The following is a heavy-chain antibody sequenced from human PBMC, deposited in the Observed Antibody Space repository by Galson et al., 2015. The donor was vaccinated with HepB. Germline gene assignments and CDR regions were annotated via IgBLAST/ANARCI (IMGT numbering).Heavy chain of an antibody. D-gene: IGHD3-22*01. CDR1: GGTFSSYA. Sequence: SVKVSCKASGGTFSSYAISWVRQAPGQGLEWMGGIIPIFGTANYAQKFQGRVTITADESTSTAYMELSSLRSEDTAVYYCASLGAPHYYDSSGYYIDYWGQGTLVTVSS. CDR3: ASLGAPHYYDSSGYYIDY. J-gene: IGHJ4*02. V-gene: IGHV1-69*13. CDR2: IIPIFGTA.